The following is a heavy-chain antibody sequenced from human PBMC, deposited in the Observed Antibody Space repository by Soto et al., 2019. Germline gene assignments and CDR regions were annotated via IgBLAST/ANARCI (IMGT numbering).Heavy chain of an antibody. V-gene: IGHV4-59*08. J-gene: IGHJ4*02. Sequence: SETLSLTCTVSGGSLSGYYWSWIRQPPGKGLEWIGDFYSSGSPHHNPSLKNRVSISEDRSKNQFSLKLSSVTAADTAVYYCAGGYGGNSAYFDYWGQGTLVTVSS. CDR3: AGGYGGNSAYFDY. D-gene: IGHD4-17*01. CDR1: GGSLSGYY. CDR2: FYSSGSP.